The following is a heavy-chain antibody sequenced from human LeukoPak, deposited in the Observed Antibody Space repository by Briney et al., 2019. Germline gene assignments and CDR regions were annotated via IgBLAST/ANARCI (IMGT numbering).Heavy chain of an antibody. D-gene: IGHD3-10*02. CDR2: ISSSGSTI. V-gene: IGHV3-48*03. Sequence: GASLRLSCAASGFTFSSYEMNWVRQAPGKGLEWVSYISSSGSTIYYADSVKGRFTISRDNAKNSLYLQMNSLRAEDTAVYYCAELGITMVGGVWGKGTTVTISS. CDR1: GFTFSSYE. CDR3: AELGITMVGGV. J-gene: IGHJ6*04.